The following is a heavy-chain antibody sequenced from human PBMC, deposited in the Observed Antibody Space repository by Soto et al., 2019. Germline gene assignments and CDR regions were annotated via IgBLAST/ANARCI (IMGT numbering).Heavy chain of an antibody. V-gene: IGHV3-48*02. CDR1: GFTFRGYS. D-gene: IGHD6-19*01. CDR3: ARSYGYSRGWYCDS. Sequence: GALRLSCAAPGFTFRGYSMNWVRPAPGRGLEWVSYITGSSSTIYYADSVKGRFTTSRDNAKNSLYLQMNSLRDEDTAVYYRARSYGYSRGWYCDSWGQGTLVTVSS. CDR2: ITGSSSTI. J-gene: IGHJ4*02.